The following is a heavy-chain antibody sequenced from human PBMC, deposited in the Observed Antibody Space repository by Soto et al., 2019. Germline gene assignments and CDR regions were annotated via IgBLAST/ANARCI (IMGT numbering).Heavy chain of an antibody. CDR1: GGSISSYY. CDR3: ARRYGCYFDY. J-gene: IGHJ4*02. CDR2: IYYSGST. V-gene: IGHV4-59*08. D-gene: IGHD4-17*01. Sequence: NPSETLSLTCTVSGGSISSYYWSWIRQPPGKGLEWIGYIYYSGSTNYNPSLKSRVTISVDTSKNQLSLKLSSVTAADTAVYYCARRYGCYFDYWGQGTMVTVSS.